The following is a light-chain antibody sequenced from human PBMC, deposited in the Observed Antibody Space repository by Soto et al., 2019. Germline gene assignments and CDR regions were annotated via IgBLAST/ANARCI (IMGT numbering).Light chain of an antibody. CDR1: QSVHTY. CDR2: GAS. V-gene: IGKV1-39*01. Sequence: EMTQSPSSLSASVGDRVIITCRASQSVHTYLNWYQQKPGEAPKFLIFGASNLQSGVPSRFSGSGSGTDFTLTISNLQPEDCATYYCQQSYGSPTFGGGTKVDIK. J-gene: IGKJ4*01. CDR3: QQSYGSPT.